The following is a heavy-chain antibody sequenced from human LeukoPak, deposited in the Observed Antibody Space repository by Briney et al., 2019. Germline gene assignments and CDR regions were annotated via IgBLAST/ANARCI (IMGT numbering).Heavy chain of an antibody. D-gene: IGHD6-13*01. CDR3: ARAHSSSWQNYYYGMDV. J-gene: IGHJ6*02. V-gene: IGHV3-53*01. Sequence: PGGSLRLSCAASGFTVSSNYMSWVRQAPGKGLEWVSVIYSGGSTYYADSVKGRFTISRDNSKNTLYLQMNSLRAEDTAVYNCARAHSSSWQNYYYGMDVWGQGTTVTVSS. CDR2: IYSGGST. CDR1: GFTVSSNY.